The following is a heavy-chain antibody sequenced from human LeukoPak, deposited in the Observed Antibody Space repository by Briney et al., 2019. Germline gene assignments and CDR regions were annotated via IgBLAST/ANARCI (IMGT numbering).Heavy chain of an antibody. V-gene: IGHV3-15*01. CDR2: IKSRNRGETV. CDR1: GFTFSDAW. Sequence: GGSLRLSCAASGFTFSDAWMNWVRLAPGKGLEWVGRIKSRNRGETVDYAAPVKGRFTISRDDPKTTVYLQMNSLKTEDTAIYYCATDGSTTLSNTFDYWGQGTWSPSPQ. D-gene: IGHD1-26*01. J-gene: IGHJ4*02. CDR3: ATDGSTTLSNTFDY.